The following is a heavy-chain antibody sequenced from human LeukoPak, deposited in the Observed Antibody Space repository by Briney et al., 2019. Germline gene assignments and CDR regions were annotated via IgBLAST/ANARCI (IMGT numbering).Heavy chain of an antibody. J-gene: IGHJ4*02. D-gene: IGHD3-22*01. CDR1: GFTFSSYA. CDR3: ARDFYYYDSSGPFDY. CDR2: ISYDGGNK. V-gene: IGHV3-30-3*01. Sequence: GGSLRLSCAASGFTFSSYAMHWVRQAPGKGLEWVAVISYDGGNKYYADSVKGRFTISRDNSKNTLYPQMNSLRAEDTAVYYCARDFYYYDSSGPFDYWGQGTLVTVSS.